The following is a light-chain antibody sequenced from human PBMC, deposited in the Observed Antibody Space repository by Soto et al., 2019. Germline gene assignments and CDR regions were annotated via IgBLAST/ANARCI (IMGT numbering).Light chain of an antibody. V-gene: IGKV3-15*01. CDR1: KSVNSN. Sequence: EIAMTPSPATLSVSPGERTTLSCRASKSVNSNLAGYQQKPGQAPRLLISGASTRATGIPARFSGSGSRTEFTVTISSLQSEDFAVYYWQQYNNWPLTFGGGTKVEIK. CDR2: GAS. J-gene: IGKJ4*02. CDR3: QQYNNWPLT.